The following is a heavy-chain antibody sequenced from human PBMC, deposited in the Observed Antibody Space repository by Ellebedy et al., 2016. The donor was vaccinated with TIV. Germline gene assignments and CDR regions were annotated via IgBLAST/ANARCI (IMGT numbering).Heavy chain of an antibody. J-gene: IGHJ5*02. D-gene: IGHD1-7*01. CDR2: IYHSGST. Sequence: SETLSLTXAVSGGSISSGGYPWSWIRQPPGKGLEWIGYIYHSGSTYYNPSLKSRVTISVDRSKNQFSLKLSSVTAADTAVYYCARVNGITGTTFDPWGQGTLVTVSS. CDR3: ARVNGITGTTFDP. CDR1: GGSISSGGYP. V-gene: IGHV4-30-2*01.